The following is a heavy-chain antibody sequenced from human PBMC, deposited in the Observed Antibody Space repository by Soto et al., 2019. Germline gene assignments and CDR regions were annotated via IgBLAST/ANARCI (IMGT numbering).Heavy chain of an antibody. Sequence: ASVKVSCKASGYTFTSYGISWVRQAPGQGLEWMGWISAYNGNTNYAQKLQGRVTMTTDTSTSTAYMELRSLRSDDTAVYYCARDAPHDFPNWFDPWGQGTLVTVSS. D-gene: IGHD2-21*02. J-gene: IGHJ5*02. V-gene: IGHV1-18*01. CDR3: ARDAPHDFPNWFDP. CDR1: GYTFTSYG. CDR2: ISAYNGNT.